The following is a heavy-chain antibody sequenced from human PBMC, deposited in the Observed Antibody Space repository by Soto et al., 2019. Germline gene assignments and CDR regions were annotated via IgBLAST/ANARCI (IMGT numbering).Heavy chain of an antibody. D-gene: IGHD5-18*01. CDR1: GGTFSSYS. CDR2: IIPIIGTA. CDR3: AREGDTAWADYSYYGMDV. V-gene: IGHV1-69*01. J-gene: IGHJ6*02. Sequence: QVQLVQSGAEVKKPGSSVKVSCKASGGTFSSYSISWVRQAPGQGLEWMGGIIPIIGTANYAQKFQGRVTITADESTSTAYMERSRLRSEDTAVYYCAREGDTAWADYSYYGMDVWGQGTTVTVSS.